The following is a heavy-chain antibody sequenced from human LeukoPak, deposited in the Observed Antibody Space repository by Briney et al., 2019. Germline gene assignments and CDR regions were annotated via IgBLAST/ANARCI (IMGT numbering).Heavy chain of an antibody. V-gene: IGHV3-30*02. CDR3: AKSGYNRFDY. CDR1: GFTFISYG. Sequence: GGSLRLSCAASGFTFISYGMYWVRQAPGKGLESVAFIRYDGSNKYYADSVKGRFTVSRDNSKETLYLQMNSLRADDTAVYYCAKSGYNRFDYWGQGTLVTVSS. CDR2: IRYDGSNK. J-gene: IGHJ4*02. D-gene: IGHD5-24*01.